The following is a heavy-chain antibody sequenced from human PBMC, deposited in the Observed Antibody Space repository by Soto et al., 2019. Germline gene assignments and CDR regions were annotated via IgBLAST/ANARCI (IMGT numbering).Heavy chain of an antibody. CDR1: GFSLSTSGVG. J-gene: IGHJ4*02. CDR2: IYWDDDK. V-gene: IGHV2-5*02. CDR3: AHTQGYYDILTGYYTYLYYFDY. D-gene: IGHD3-9*01. Sequence: QITLKESGPTLVKPTQTLTLTCTFSGFSLSTSGVGVGWIRQPPGKALEWLALIYWDDDKRYSTSLKSRLTITKDTSKNQVVLTMTNMDPVDTATYYCAHTQGYYDILTGYYTYLYYFDYWGQGTLVTVSS.